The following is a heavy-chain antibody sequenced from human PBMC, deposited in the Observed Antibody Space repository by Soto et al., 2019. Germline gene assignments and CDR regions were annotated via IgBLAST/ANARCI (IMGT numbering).Heavy chain of an antibody. J-gene: IGHJ5*02. CDR2: IIPILGIA. V-gene: IGHV1-69*02. Sequence: QVQLVQSGAEVKKPGSSVKVSCKASGGTFSSYTISWVRQAPGQGLEWMGRIIPILGIANYAQKFQGRVTITAEKSTSTAYMELSSLRSEDTAVYYCARGGGCSGGSCYSRWFDPWGQGTLVTVSS. CDR3: ARGGGCSGGSCYSRWFDP. CDR1: GGTFSSYT. D-gene: IGHD2-15*01.